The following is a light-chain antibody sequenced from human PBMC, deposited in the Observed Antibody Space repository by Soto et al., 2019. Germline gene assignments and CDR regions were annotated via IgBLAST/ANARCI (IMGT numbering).Light chain of an antibody. CDR2: DAS. J-gene: IGKJ3*01. CDR3: QQRSNGPLST. V-gene: IGKV3-11*01. Sequence: EIVLTQSPATLSLSPGESATLSCRASQSVSSYLAWYQQKPGQAPRLLVYDASNRAPGIPARFSGSGSGTDFTLTISNLEPEDFAVYYCQQRSNGPLSTFGPGTKVDIK. CDR1: QSVSSY.